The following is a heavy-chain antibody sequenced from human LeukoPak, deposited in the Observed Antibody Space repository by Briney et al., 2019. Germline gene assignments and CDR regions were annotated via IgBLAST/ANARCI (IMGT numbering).Heavy chain of an antibody. J-gene: IGHJ3*02. D-gene: IGHD5/OR15-5a*01. CDR2: IHSDGNT. CDR3: AREDNRGVYDDGFDI. Sequence: GGSLRLSCAASRFTFSTYAMSWVRQAPGKGLEWVSVIHSDGNTLYADSVEGRFTISRDNFKNTVYLQMSSLRAEDTAVYYCAREDNRGVYDDGFDIWGQGTMVTVSS. CDR1: RFTFSTYA. V-gene: IGHV3-53*01.